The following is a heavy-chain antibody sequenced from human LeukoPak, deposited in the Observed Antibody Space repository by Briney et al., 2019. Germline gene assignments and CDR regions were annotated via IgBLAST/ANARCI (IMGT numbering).Heavy chain of an antibody. Sequence: SETLSLTCTVSGYSISSGYYWGWIRQPPGKGLEWIGSIYHSGSTYYNPSLKSRVTISVDTSKNQFSLKLSSVTAADTAVYYCARGGRVLAAAGRGIDYWGQGTLVTVSS. J-gene: IGHJ4*02. CDR2: IYHSGST. CDR1: GYSISSGYY. D-gene: IGHD6-13*01. CDR3: ARGGRVLAAAGRGIDY. V-gene: IGHV4-38-2*02.